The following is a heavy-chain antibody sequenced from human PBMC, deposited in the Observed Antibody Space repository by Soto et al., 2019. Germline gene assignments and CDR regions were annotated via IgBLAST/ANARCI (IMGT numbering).Heavy chain of an antibody. CDR3: ARSARRYDSSVTFSDY. V-gene: IGHV1-2*02. CDR2: INPNSGGT. D-gene: IGHD3-22*01. J-gene: IGHJ4*02. Sequence: QVQLVQSGAEVKKPGASVKVSCKASGYTFTGYYMHWVRQAPGQGLEWMGWINPNSGGTNYPQKFQGRVTMTRDTSISTAYMELSRLRSDDTAVYYCARSARRYDSSVTFSDYWGQGTLVTVSS. CDR1: GYTFTGYY.